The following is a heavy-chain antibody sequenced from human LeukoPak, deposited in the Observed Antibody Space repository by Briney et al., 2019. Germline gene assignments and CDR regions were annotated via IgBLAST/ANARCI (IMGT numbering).Heavy chain of an antibody. V-gene: IGHV1-18*01. J-gene: IGHJ4*02. Sequence: AASVKVSCKASGYIFTTYPINWVRQAPGQGLEWMGWISAYNGNTNYAQKLQGRVTMTTDTSTSTAYMELRSLRSDDTAVYYCAREVLTHGRSDYWGQGTLVTVSS. D-gene: IGHD3-9*01. CDR3: AREVLTHGRSDY. CDR1: GYIFTTYP. CDR2: ISAYNGNT.